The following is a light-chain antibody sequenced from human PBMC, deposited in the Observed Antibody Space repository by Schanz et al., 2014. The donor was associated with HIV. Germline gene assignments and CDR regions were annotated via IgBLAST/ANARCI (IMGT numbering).Light chain of an antibody. CDR3: SSYADINNLV. J-gene: IGLJ2*01. V-gene: IGLV2-14*02. CDR2: EVT. Sequence: QSALTQPASVSGSPGQSITISCTGSSTDVGGYDLVSWYQQHPGQVPKLMIYEVTKRPSGVSDRFSGSKSGNTASLTVSGLQAEDEADYYCSSYADINNLVFGGGTKLTVL. CDR1: STDVGGYDL.